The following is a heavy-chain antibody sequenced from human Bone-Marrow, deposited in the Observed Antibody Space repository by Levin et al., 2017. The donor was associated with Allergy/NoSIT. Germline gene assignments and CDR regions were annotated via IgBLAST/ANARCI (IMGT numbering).Heavy chain of an antibody. Sequence: SVKVSCKASGGTFSSYAISWVRQAPGQGLEWMGGIIPIFGTANYAQKFQGRVTITADDFTSTAYMELSSLRSEDTAVYYCARSGGADVLLWFGELTLWGQGTLVTVSS. CDR3: ARSGGADVLLWFGELTL. V-gene: IGHV1-69*13. D-gene: IGHD3-10*01. CDR2: IIPIFGTA. CDR1: GGTFSSYA. J-gene: IGHJ4*02.